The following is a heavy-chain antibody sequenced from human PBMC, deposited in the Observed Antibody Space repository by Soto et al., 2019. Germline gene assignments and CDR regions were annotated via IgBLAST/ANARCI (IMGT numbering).Heavy chain of an antibody. J-gene: IGHJ4*02. V-gene: IGHV3-23*01. CDR1: SFAFNIYT. D-gene: IGHD3-9*01. Sequence: EVQLLESGGGLVQPGVSLSLSCRVSSFAFNIYTMNWLRQATGKGLVWVRGLMGGCGRTEYADSVKARFTISRDTSNNLVYLQMNSLRVEDTAEYYCAKDRHPDGIWTFDSWGKGTLVTV. CDR2: LMGGCGRT. CDR3: AKDRHPDGIWTFDS.